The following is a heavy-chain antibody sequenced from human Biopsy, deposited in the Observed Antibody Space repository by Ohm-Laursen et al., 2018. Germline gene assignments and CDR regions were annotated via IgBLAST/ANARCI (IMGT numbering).Heavy chain of an antibody. Sequence: SLRLSCAAPGFTFSSYAMTWFRRAPGKGLEWVSTISGNSDIIYDTDSVKGRFTISRDNSKNTLYLQMNSLRADDTAAYYCALAAAQTVTHFDYWGQGTLVTVSS. D-gene: IGHD4-17*01. CDR3: ALAAAQTVTHFDY. CDR2: ISGNSDII. CDR1: GFTFSSYA. V-gene: IGHV3-23*01. J-gene: IGHJ4*02.